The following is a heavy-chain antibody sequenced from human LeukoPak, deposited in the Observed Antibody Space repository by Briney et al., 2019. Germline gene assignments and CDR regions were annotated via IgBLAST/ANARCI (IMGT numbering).Heavy chain of an antibody. J-gene: IGHJ5*02. V-gene: IGHV4-34*01. CDR3: ARRPLAAAETSSNPRFDP. CDR1: GGSFSGYY. Sequence: PSETLSLTCAVYGGSFSGYYWSWIRQPPGKGLEWIGEINHSGSTNYNPSLKSRVTISVDTSKNQFSLKLSSVTAADTAVYYCARRPLAAAETSSNPRFDPWGQGTLVTVSS. D-gene: IGHD6-13*01. CDR2: INHSGST.